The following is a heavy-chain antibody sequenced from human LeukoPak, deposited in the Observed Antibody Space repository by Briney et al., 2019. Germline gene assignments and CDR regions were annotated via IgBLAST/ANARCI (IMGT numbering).Heavy chain of an antibody. D-gene: IGHD2-21*01. Sequence: PSETLSLTCTVSGYSISSGYYRGWIRQPPGKGLEWIGSIYHSGSTYYNPSLKSRVTISVDTSKNQFSLKLSSVTAADTAVYYCARALLNCGGDCYPYYFDYWGQGTLVTVSS. CDR1: GYSISSGYY. CDR3: ARALLNCGGDCYPYYFDY. J-gene: IGHJ4*02. V-gene: IGHV4-38-2*02. CDR2: IYHSGST.